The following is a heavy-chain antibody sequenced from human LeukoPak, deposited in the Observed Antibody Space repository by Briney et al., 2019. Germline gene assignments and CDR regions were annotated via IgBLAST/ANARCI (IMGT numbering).Heavy chain of an antibody. CDR3: ASTTYRRFDY. CDR2: INHSGST. V-gene: IGHV4-34*01. CDR1: GGSFSGYY. Sequence: SETLSLTCAVYGGSFSGYYWSWIRQPPGKGLEWIGEINHSGSTNYNPSLKSRVTISVDTPKNQFSLKLSSVTAADTAVYYCASTTYRRFDYWGQGTLVTVSS. J-gene: IGHJ4*02. D-gene: IGHD1-26*01.